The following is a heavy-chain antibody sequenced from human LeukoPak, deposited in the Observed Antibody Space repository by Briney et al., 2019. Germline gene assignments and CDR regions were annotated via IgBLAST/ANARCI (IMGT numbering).Heavy chain of an antibody. CDR3: ARGPWAAVAENHDAFDI. D-gene: IGHD6-19*01. Sequence: ASVKVSCKASGYTFTSYYMHWVRQAPGQGLEWMGIINPSGGSTSYAQKFQGRVTMTRDTSTSTVYMELNSLRGEDTAVYYCARGPWAAVAENHDAFDIWGQGTMVTVSS. V-gene: IGHV1-46*01. CDR2: INPSGGST. CDR1: GYTFTSYY. J-gene: IGHJ3*02.